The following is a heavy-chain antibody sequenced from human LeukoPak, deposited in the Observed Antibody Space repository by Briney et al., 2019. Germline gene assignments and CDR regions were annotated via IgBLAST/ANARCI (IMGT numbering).Heavy chain of an antibody. CDR2: IYYSGST. Sequence: PSETLSLTCTVSGGPISSSTYHWGWIRQPPGKGLEWIGSIYYSGSTYYNPSLKSRVTISVDTSKNQFSLNLTSVTAAERALYYCARGYCSSTSCSGVGYLDVWGKGTTVTVSS. D-gene: IGHD2-2*01. CDR3: ARGYCSSTSCSGVGYLDV. J-gene: IGHJ6*03. V-gene: IGHV4-39*01. CDR1: GGPISSSTYH.